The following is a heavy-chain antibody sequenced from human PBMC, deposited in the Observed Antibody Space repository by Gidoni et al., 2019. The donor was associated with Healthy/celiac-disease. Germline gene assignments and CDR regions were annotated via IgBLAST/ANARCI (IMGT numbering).Heavy chain of an antibody. CDR1: GGSISSSSDY. V-gene: IGHV4-39*02. J-gene: IGHJ5*02. Sequence: QLQLQESGPGLVKPSETMSLTCTLSGGSISSSSDYWGWIRQPPGKGLELIGSIYYGGRPCYNPSLNGRFTICVDTSKNQCSLKLSSGTAADTAVYYCAIDSGGWFYNWFDPWGQGNLVTVSS. CDR3: AIDSGGWFYNWFDP. CDR2: IYYGGRP. D-gene: IGHD6-19*01.